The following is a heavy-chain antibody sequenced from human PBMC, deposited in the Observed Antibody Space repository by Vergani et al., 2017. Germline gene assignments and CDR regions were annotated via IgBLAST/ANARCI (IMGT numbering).Heavy chain of an antibody. V-gene: IGHV4-30-2*01. CDR3: ARGSSIAARPFNYMDV. D-gene: IGHD6-6*01. J-gene: IGHJ6*03. Sequence: QLQLQESGSGLVKPSQTLSLTCAVSGGSISSGGYSWSWIRQPPGKGLEWIGYIHHSGSTYYNPSLKSRVTISVDRSKNQFSLKLSSVTAADTAVYYCARGSSIAARPFNYMDVWGKGTTVTVSS. CDR2: IHHSGST. CDR1: GGSISSGGYS.